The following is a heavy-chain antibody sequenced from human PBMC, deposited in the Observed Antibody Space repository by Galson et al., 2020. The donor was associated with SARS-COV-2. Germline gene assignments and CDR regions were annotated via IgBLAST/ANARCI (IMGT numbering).Heavy chain of an antibody. D-gene: IGHD3-9*01. Sequence: GESLKISCAASGFTFSSYAMHWVRQAPGKGLEWVAVISYDGSNKYYADSVKGRFTISRDNSKNTLYLQMNSLRAEDTAVYYCASYDILTGYFDYWGQGTLVTVSS. J-gene: IGHJ4*02. CDR2: ISYDGSNK. CDR3: ASYDILTGYFDY. V-gene: IGHV3-30-3*01. CDR1: GFTFSSYA.